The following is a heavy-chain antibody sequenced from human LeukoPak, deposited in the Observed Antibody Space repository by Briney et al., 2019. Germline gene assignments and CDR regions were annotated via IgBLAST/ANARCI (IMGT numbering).Heavy chain of an antibody. Sequence: SETLSLTCAVYGGSFSGYYWSWIRQPPGKGLEWIGEVNHSGSTNYNPSLKSRVTISVDTSKNQFSLKLSSVTAADTAVYYCAREFGIVGPDYWGQGTLVTVSS. CDR2: VNHSGST. D-gene: IGHD1-26*01. CDR3: AREFGIVGPDY. J-gene: IGHJ4*02. V-gene: IGHV4-34*01. CDR1: GGSFSGYY.